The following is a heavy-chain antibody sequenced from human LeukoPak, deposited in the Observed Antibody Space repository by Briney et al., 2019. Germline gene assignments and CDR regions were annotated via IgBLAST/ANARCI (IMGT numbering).Heavy chain of an antibody. J-gene: IGHJ6*03. D-gene: IGHD6-13*01. Sequence: PSETLSLTCTVSGGSISSSSYYWGWIRQPPGKGLEWIGSIYYSGSTNDNPSLKSRVTISVDTSKNQFSLKLSSVTAADTAVYYCARERAAPQYSSSWYKRQYYYYYMDVWGKGTTVTVSS. V-gene: IGHV4-39*07. CDR3: ARERAAPQYSSSWYKRQYYYYYMDV. CDR2: IYYSGST. CDR1: GGSISSSSYY.